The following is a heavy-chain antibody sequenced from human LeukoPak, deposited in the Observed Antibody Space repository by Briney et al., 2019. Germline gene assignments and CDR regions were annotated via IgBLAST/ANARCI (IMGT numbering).Heavy chain of an antibody. CDR2: INHSGST. D-gene: IGHD6-19*01. Sequence: PSETLSLTCAVYGGSFSGYYWSWIRQPPGKGLEWIGEINHSGSTNYNPSLKSRVTISVDTSKNQFSLKLSSVTAADTAVYYCAREGSGWYSRWFDPWGQGTLVTVSS. CDR1: GGSFSGYY. J-gene: IGHJ5*02. CDR3: AREGSGWYSRWFDP. V-gene: IGHV4-34*01.